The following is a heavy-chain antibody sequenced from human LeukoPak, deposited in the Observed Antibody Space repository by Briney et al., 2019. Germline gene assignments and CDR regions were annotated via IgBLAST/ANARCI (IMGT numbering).Heavy chain of an antibody. CDR1: RDSNSYYY. CDR2: ISTSGTT. V-gene: IGHV4-4*07. D-gene: IGHD3-10*01. Sequence: PSETLSHTRTVSRDSNSYYYWSWIRQPAGKGLEGIGRISTSGTTNYNPSLKSRVTMSVDTSKNQFSLRLNSVTAADTAVYYCARVTEYYGSGRRHNYYSYYMDVWGKGTTVTISS. CDR3: ARVTEYYGSGRRHNYYSYYMDV. J-gene: IGHJ6*03.